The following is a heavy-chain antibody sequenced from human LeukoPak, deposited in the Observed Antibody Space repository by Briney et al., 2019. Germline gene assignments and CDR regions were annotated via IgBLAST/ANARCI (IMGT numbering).Heavy chain of an antibody. Sequence: ASVKVSCKASGYTFTGYYMHWVRQAPGQGLEWMGWINPNSGGTNYAQKFQGRVTMTTDTSTSTAYMELRSLRSDDTAVYYCARDLFVVAFDYWGQGTLVTVSS. D-gene: IGHD2-15*01. V-gene: IGHV1-2*02. CDR2: INPNSGGT. CDR3: ARDLFVVAFDY. CDR1: GYTFTGYY. J-gene: IGHJ4*02.